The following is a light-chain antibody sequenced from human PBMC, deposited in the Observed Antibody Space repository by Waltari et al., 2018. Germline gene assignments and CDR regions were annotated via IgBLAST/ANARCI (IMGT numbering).Light chain of an antibody. V-gene: IGLV2-14*01. J-gene: IGLJ2*01. Sequence: QSALTQPASVSGSPGQSITISCTGTSSDVGGYNYVSWYQQHPCKAPKRMIYEVSNRPSGVSNRFPGSKSGNTASLTISGLQAEDEADYYCSSYTSSSTLGVFGGGTKLTVL. CDR3: SSYTSSSTLGV. CDR1: SSDVGGYNY. CDR2: EVS.